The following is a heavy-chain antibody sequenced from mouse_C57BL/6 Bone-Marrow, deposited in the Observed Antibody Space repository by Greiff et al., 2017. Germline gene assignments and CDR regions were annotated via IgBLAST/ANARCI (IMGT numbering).Heavy chain of an antibody. CDR1: GYTFTDYN. J-gene: IGHJ1*03. V-gene: IGHV1-22*01. Sequence: EVKLMESGPELVKPGASVKMSCKASGYTFTDYNMHWVKQSHGKSLEWIGYINPNNGGTSYNQKFKGKATLTVNKSSSTAYMELRSLTSEDSAVYYCANDGYYGYWYFDVWGTGTTVTVSS. CDR2: INPNNGGT. D-gene: IGHD2-3*01. CDR3: ANDGYYGYWYFDV.